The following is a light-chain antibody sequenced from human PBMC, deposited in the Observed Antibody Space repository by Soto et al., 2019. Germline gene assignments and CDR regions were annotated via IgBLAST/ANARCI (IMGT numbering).Light chain of an antibody. CDR2: AAS. J-gene: IGKJ3*01. CDR3: QQSYSSPTSFT. Sequence: DIQMTQSPSSLSASVGDRVTITCRASQSISSYLNWYQQKPGKAPKLLIYAASSLQSGVPSRFSGSGSGSDFTLTISSLQPEDFATYYCQQSYSSPTSFTLGPGTKVDIK. CDR1: QSISSY. V-gene: IGKV1-39*01.